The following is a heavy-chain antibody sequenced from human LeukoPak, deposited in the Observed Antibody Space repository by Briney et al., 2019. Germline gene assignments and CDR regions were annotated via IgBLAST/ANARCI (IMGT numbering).Heavy chain of an antibody. CDR2: IYSGATT. D-gene: IGHD3-22*01. CDR1: GVTVGSNY. Sequence: GGSLRLSCAASGVTVGSNYMNWVRQAPGKGLEWVSFIYSGATTSYADSVKGRFTISRDNSKNTLYLQMNSLRAEDTAVYYCARADGGYYFDYWGQGTLVTVSS. V-gene: IGHV3-53*01. CDR3: ARADGGYYFDY. J-gene: IGHJ4*02.